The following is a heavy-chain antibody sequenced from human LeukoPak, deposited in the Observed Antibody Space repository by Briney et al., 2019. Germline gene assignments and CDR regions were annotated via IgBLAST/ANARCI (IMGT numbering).Heavy chain of an antibody. CDR1: GYTFTSNY. CDR3: AAVWFGTHTGDYFDY. Sequence: ASVKVSCKASGYTFTSNYIHWVRQAPGQGLEWMGMIYPRDGSTSYAQKFQGRVTVTRDTSTSTVHMELSGLRSEDTAVYYCAAVWFGTHTGDYFDYWGQGTLVTVSS. CDR2: IYPRDGST. V-gene: IGHV1-46*01. J-gene: IGHJ4*02. D-gene: IGHD3-10*01.